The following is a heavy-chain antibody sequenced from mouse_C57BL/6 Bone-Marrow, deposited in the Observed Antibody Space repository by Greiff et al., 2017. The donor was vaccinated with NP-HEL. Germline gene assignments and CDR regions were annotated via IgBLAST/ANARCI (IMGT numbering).Heavy chain of an antibody. CDR1: GFNIKNTY. D-gene: IGHD3-2*02. V-gene: IGHV14-3*01. CDR3: ASRRQLRPDYYAMDY. CDR2: IDPANGNT. Sequence: VQLQQSVAELVRPGASVKLSCTASGFNIKNTYMHWVKQRPEQGLEWIGRIDPANGNTKYAPKFQGKATITADTSSNTAYLQLSSLTSEDTAIYYCASRRQLRPDYYAMDYWGQGTAVTVSS. J-gene: IGHJ4*01.